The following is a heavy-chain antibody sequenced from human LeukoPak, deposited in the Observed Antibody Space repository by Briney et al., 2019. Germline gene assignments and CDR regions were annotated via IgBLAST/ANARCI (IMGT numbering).Heavy chain of an antibody. D-gene: IGHD6-19*01. CDR3: AKGMDSGWYPYNWFDP. CDR1: GFTFSRHW. V-gene: IGHV3-74*01. Sequence: GGSLRLSCAASGFTFSRHWMHWVRQAPGKGLVWISRINSDASDTNYADFVKGRFTISRDSSKKTLYLQMNSLRAEDTAVYYCAKGMDSGWYPYNWFDPWGQGTLVTVSS. J-gene: IGHJ5*02. CDR2: INSDASDT.